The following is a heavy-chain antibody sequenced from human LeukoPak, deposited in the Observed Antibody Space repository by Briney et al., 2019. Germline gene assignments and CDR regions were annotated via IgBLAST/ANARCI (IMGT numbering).Heavy chain of an antibody. CDR3: AKDTPRRKSGRNPGYYYMDV. V-gene: IGHV3-23*01. Sequence: GGSLRLSCAASGFTFSSYAMSWVRQAPGKGLEWVSAISGSGGSTYYADSVKGRFTISRDNSKNTLYLQMNSLRAEDTAVYYCAKDTPRRKSGRNPGYYYMDVWGKGTTVTVSS. CDR1: GFTFSSYA. D-gene: IGHD2-15*01. J-gene: IGHJ6*03. CDR2: ISGSGGST.